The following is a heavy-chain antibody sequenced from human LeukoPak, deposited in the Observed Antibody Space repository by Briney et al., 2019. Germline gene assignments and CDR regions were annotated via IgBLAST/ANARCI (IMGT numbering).Heavy chain of an antibody. V-gene: IGHV3-30-3*01. CDR3: ARERVYGGNSYWFDP. J-gene: IGHJ5*02. Sequence: GGSLRLSCAASGFTFSSYAMHWVRQAPGKGLEWVAVISYDGSNKYYADSVKGRFTISRDNSKNTLYLQMNSLRAEDTAVYYCARERVYGGNSYWFDPWGQGTLVTVSS. CDR2: ISYDGSNK. CDR1: GFTFSSYA. D-gene: IGHD4-23*01.